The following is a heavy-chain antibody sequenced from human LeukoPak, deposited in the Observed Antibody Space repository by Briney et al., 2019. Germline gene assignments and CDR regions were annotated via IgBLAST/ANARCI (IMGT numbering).Heavy chain of an antibody. V-gene: IGHV4-30-4*08. CDR3: ASAGPHYYESSGYSVAFDI. Sequence: PSETLSPTCTVSGGTISSGDYSWSWIRQPPGKGLEWIGSIYYSGSTYYNPSLKSRITISVDTSKNQFSLKLSSVTAADTAVYYCASAGPHYYESSGYSVAFDIWVKGTTVTVSS. J-gene: IGHJ6*04. D-gene: IGHD3-22*01. CDR1: GGTISSGDYS. CDR2: IYYSGST.